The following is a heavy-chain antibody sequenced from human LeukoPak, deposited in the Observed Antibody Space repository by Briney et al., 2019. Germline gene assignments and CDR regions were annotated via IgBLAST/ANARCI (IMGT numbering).Heavy chain of an antibody. Sequence: PETLSLTCTVSGGSASSRSYYWSWIRQPPGKGLEWIGYIYYSGSTNYNPSLKSRVTLSVDTSKNHFSLKLTSVTAADTAVYYCAGGTEAGLAYWGQGTLVTVSS. CDR3: AGGTEAGLAY. V-gene: IGHV4-61*03. D-gene: IGHD6-19*01. CDR1: GGSASSRSYY. J-gene: IGHJ4*02. CDR2: IYYSGST.